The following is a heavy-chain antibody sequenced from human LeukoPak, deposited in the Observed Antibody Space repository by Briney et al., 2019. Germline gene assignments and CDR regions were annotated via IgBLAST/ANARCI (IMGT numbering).Heavy chain of an antibody. CDR3: ARRTISGTYYYDSSGYYTPNYFDY. CDR2: ISAYNGNT. D-gene: IGHD3-22*01. Sequence: ASVKVSCKASGYTFTSYGISWVRQAPGQGLEWMGWISAYNGNTKYSQKFQGRVTITRDTSASTAYMELSSLRSEDTAVYYCARRTISGTYYYDSSGYYTPNYFDYWGQGTLVTVSS. V-gene: IGHV1-18*01. J-gene: IGHJ4*02. CDR1: GYTFTSYG.